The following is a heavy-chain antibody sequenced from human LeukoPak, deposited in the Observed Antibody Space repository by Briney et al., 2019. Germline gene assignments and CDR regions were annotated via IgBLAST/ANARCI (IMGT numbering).Heavy chain of an antibody. CDR2: INAKSGDT. J-gene: IGHJ4*02. V-gene: IGHV1-2*06. D-gene: IGHD3-22*01. Sequence: GASVKVSCKASGYTFTGYYVHWVRKAPGQGLEWMGRINAKSGDTNAAQRFQGRVTMTRVTSITTAYLELSRLRSDDTAVYYCARDARTSYDSSGYYFDYWGQGTLVTVSS. CDR3: ARDARTSYDSSGYYFDY. CDR1: GYTFTGYY.